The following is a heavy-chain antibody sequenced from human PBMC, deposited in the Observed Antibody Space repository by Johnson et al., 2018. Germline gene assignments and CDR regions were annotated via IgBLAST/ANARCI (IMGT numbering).Heavy chain of an antibody. CDR1: GFTFRSQA. CDR2: ISGSDGST. D-gene: IGHD1-1*01. J-gene: IGHJ6*03. V-gene: IGHV3-23*04. CDR3: AKNMRTGTTRYFYYYMDV. Sequence: VQLVESGGGLVQPRGSLRLCCAASGFTFRSQAMSWVRQAPGKGLEWVSSISGSDGSTYYADSVKGRFTISRDNSQNTLYLQMNSLRAADTALYYCAKNMRTGTTRYFYYYMDVWGKGTTVTVSS.